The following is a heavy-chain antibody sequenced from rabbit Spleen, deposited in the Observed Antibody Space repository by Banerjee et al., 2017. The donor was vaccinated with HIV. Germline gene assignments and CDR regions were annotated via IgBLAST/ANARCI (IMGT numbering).Heavy chain of an antibody. CDR3: ARDTGSSFSSYGMDL. CDR1: GFDFSSFYY. D-gene: IGHD8-1*01. J-gene: IGHJ6*01. Sequence: QQLEESGGDLVQPGASLTLTCTASGFDFSSFYYMCWVRQAPGKGLEWIGCIYTGSGSTWYATWAKGRFTISKTSSTTVTLQLTSLTAADRATYFCARDTGSSFSSYGMDLWGPGTLVTVS. CDR2: IYTGSGST. V-gene: IGHV1S40*01.